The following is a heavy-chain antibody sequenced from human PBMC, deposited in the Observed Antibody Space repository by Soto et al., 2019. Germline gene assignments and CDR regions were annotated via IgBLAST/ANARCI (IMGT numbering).Heavy chain of an antibody. D-gene: IGHD3-3*01. J-gene: IGHJ5*02. CDR3: TTDSLVLRFLEWAFDP. V-gene: IGHV3-15*01. CDR1: GFTFSNAW. CDR2: IKSKTDGGTT. Sequence: EVQLVESGGGLVKPGGSLRLSCAASGFTFSNAWMSWVRQAPGKGLEWVGRIKSKTDGGTTDYAAPVKGRFTISRDDSKNTLDLQMNSLKTDDTAVYYCTTDSLVLRFLEWAFDPWGQGTLVTVSS.